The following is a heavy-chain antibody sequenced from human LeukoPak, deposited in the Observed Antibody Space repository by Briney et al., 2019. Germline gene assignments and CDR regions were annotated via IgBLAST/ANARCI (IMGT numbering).Heavy chain of an antibody. Sequence: ASETLSLTCTVSGGSISSDNYYWSWIRQPAGKGLEWIGRIYASGTTNYNPSLKSRVTISVDTSKNQFSLKLSSVTAADTAVYYCARGFVGATGGSFDYWGQGTLVTVSS. V-gene: IGHV4-61*02. CDR2: IYASGTT. D-gene: IGHD1-26*01. CDR3: ARGFVGATGGSFDY. J-gene: IGHJ4*02. CDR1: GGSISSDNYY.